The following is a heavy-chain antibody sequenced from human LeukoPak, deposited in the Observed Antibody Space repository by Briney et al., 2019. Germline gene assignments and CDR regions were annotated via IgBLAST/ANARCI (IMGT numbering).Heavy chain of an antibody. CDR3: APMLYDSSGYYFDY. Sequence: GSSVKVSCKASGGTFTSNAISWVRQAPGQGLEWMGGIIPIFGTANYAEKFQGRVTITADESTSTAYMELSSLRSEDAAVYYCAPMLYDSSGYYFDYWGQGTLVTVSS. D-gene: IGHD3-22*01. CDR1: GGTFTSNA. J-gene: IGHJ4*02. CDR2: IIPIFGTA. V-gene: IGHV1-69*01.